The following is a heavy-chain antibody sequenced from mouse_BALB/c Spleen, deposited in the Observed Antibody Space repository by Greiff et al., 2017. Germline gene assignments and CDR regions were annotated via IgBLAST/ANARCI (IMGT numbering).Heavy chain of an antibody. D-gene: IGHD2-2*01. CDR1: GYSFTGYY. Sequence: LVRPGASVKISCKASGYSFTGYYMHWVKQSHGKSLEWIGYISCYNGATSYNQKFKGKATFTVDTSSSTAYMQFNSLTSEDSAVYYCARGDGYDGYYAMDYWGQGTSVTVSS. CDR3: ARGDGYDGYYAMDY. V-gene: IGHV1S34*01. J-gene: IGHJ4*01. CDR2: ISCYNGAT.